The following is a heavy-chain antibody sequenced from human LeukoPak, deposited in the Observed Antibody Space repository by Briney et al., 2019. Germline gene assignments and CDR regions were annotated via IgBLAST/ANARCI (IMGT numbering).Heavy chain of an antibody. Sequence: PSETLSLTCAVSGGSISSGGYSWSWIRQPPGKGLEWIGYIYHSGSTYYNPSLKSRVTISVDRSKNQFSLKLSSVTAADTAVYYCARGRDGDAFDIWGQGTMVTVSS. CDR3: ARGRDGDAFDI. V-gene: IGHV4-30-2*01. CDR2: IYHSGST. CDR1: GGSISSGGYS. J-gene: IGHJ3*02. D-gene: IGHD2-21*02.